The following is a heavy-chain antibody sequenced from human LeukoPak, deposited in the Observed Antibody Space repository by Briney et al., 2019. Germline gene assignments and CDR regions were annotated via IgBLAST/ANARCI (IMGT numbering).Heavy chain of an antibody. CDR3: ARDRATTYIAGRGV. Sequence: GASVKLSCKASGGTFSSYAISWVRQAPGHRLEWMGGIIPIFGTANYAQKFQGRVTITTDESTSTAYMELSSLRSEDTAVFYCARDRATTYIAGRGVWGQGTLVTVSS. CDR1: GGTFSSYA. J-gene: IGHJ4*02. CDR2: IIPIFGTA. D-gene: IGHD1-26*01. V-gene: IGHV1-69*05.